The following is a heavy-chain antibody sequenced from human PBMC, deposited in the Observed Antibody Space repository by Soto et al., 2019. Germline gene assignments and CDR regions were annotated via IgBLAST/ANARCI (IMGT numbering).Heavy chain of an antibody. V-gene: IGHV3-21*03. CDR3: AHVDIAAAGMSAAFDI. CDR1: GFTFSSYS. J-gene: IGHJ3*02. CDR2: ISSSSSYI. Sequence: GGSLRLSCAASGFTFSSYSMNWVRQAPGKGLEWVSSISSSSSYIYYADSVKGRFTISRDNAKNSLYLQMNSLRAEDTATYYCAHVDIAAAGMSAAFDIWGQGTMVTVSS. D-gene: IGHD6-13*01.